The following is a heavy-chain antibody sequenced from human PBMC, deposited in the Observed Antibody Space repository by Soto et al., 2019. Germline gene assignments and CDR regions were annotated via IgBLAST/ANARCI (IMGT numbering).Heavy chain of an antibody. Sequence: PGGSLRLSCAASGFTSSSYEMNWVRQAPGKGLEWVSYISSSGSTIYYADSVKGRFTISRDNAKNSLYLQMNSLRAEDTAVYYCARSGYTDYYFDYWGQGTLVTVSS. V-gene: IGHV3-48*03. CDR3: ARSGYTDYYFDY. CDR2: ISSSGSTI. CDR1: GFTSSSYE. J-gene: IGHJ4*02. D-gene: IGHD5-12*01.